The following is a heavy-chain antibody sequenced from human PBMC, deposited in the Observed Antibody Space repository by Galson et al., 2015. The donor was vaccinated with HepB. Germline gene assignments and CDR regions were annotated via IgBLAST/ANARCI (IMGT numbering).Heavy chain of an antibody. CDR3: WGGAYVEDY. CDR2: LYSGGST. J-gene: IGHJ4*02. D-gene: IGHD5-12*01. CDR1: GFTVSSNY. V-gene: IGHV3-53*01. Sequence: SLRLSCAASGFTVSSNYMSWVRQAPGKGLESVSVLYSGGSTYYADPVKGRFTISRDTSKNTLYLQMNGLRAEDTAVDYCWGGAYVEDYWGQGTLVTVSS.